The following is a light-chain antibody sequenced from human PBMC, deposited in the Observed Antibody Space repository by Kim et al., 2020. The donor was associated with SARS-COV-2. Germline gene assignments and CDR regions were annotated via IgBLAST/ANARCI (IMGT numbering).Light chain of an antibody. CDR1: QDISNL. CDR2: GAS. Sequence: SRSASVGDRVTITGRASQDISNLLAWYQQKPGKVPKLLIYGASTLQSGVPSRFSGSGSGTDFTLTISRLQPEDVATYYCQKYRGTFGQGTKVDIK. V-gene: IGKV1-27*01. J-gene: IGKJ1*01. CDR3: QKYRGT.